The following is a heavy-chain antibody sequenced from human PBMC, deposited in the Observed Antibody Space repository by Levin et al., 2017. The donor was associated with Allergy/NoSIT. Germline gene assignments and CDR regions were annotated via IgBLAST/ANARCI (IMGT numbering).Heavy chain of an antibody. D-gene: IGHD3-22*01. Sequence: PGGSLRLSCAASGFTFSRFWMHWVRQVPGKGLMWVSRINTDGSHTSYADSVKGRITISRDNAKNTLYLQMNSLRAEDTAVYYCARDSYDGSASYPNYYGVDVWGQGTTVTVSS. CDR1: GFTFSRFW. CDR3: ARDSYDGSASYPNYYGVDV. J-gene: IGHJ6*02. CDR2: INTDGSHT. V-gene: IGHV3-74*01.